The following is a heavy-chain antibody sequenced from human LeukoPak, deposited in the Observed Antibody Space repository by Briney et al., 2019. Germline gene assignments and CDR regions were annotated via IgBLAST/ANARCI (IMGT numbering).Heavy chain of an antibody. CDR2: IYYSGST. J-gene: IGHJ4*02. D-gene: IGHD7-27*01. V-gene: IGHV4-61*01. CDR1: GGSVSSGSYY. CDR3: ARGSNWGGFDY. Sequence: SETLSLTCTVSGGSVSSGSYYWSWIRQPPGKGLEWIGYIYYSGSTNYNPSFKSRVTISVDTSKNQFSLKLSSVTAADTAVYYCARGSNWGGFDYWGQGTLVTVSS.